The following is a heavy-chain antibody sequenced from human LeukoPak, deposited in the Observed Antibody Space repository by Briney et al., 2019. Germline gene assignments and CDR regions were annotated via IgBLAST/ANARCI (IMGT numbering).Heavy chain of an antibody. CDR1: GYTFTSYD. CDR3: ARGRGGSPDFDY. CDR2: MNPNSGNT. J-gene: IGHJ4*02. V-gene: IGHV1-8*01. D-gene: IGHD2-15*01. Sequence: ASVKVSCKVSGYTFTSYDINWVRQANGQGIEWMGWMNPNSGNTGYAQKFQGRVTMTRNTSISTAYMELSSLRSEDTAVYYCARGRGGSPDFDYWGQGTLVTVSS.